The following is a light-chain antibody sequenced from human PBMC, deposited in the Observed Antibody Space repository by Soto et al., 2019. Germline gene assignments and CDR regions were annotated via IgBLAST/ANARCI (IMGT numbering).Light chain of an antibody. Sequence: DIVMTQSPDSLAVSLGERATINCKSSQSVLYSSNNKNYLAWYQQKPGQPPKLLIYWASTRESGVPDRFSGSESVTDFILTLSRLPADEVSGDYCQQDYFSPYSFGQGTKLEIK. CDR3: QQDYFSPYS. CDR2: WAS. CDR1: QSVLYSSNNKNY. V-gene: IGKV4-1*01. J-gene: IGKJ2*03.